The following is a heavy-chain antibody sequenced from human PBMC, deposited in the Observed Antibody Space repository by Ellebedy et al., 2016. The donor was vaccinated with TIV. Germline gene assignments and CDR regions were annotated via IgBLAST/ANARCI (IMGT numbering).Heavy chain of an antibody. V-gene: IGHV3-30*03. CDR1: GFTFSSYG. J-gene: IGHJ4*02. CDR2: ISYDGSDK. D-gene: IGHD1-26*01. CDR3: ARDLWELHFDYYFDY. Sequence: GESLKISCAASGFTFSSYGIHWVRQAPGKGLEWVAFISYDGSDKNYAGSVRGRFTISRDNSKNTLYLQMNSLRAEDTAVYYCARDLWELHFDYYFDYWGQGTLVTVSS.